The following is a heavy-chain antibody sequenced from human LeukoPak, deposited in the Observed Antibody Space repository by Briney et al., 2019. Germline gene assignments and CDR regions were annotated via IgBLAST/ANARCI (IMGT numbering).Heavy chain of an antibody. CDR3: ASERSSSSDFDAFDI. V-gene: IGHV1-69*01. J-gene: IGHJ3*02. D-gene: IGHD6-6*01. CDR1: GGTFSSYA. Sequence: SVKVSCKASGGTFSSYAISWVRQTPGQGLEWMGGIIPIFGTPNYAQKFQGRVTVTADESTSTAYMELSSLRSEDTAVYYCASERSSSSDFDAFDIWGQGTMVTVSS. CDR2: IIPIFGTP.